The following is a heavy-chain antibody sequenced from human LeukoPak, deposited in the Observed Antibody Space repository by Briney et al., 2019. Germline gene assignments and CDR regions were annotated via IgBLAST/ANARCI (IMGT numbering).Heavy chain of an antibody. D-gene: IGHD4-17*01. V-gene: IGHV3-21*01. CDR1: GFTFSSYS. J-gene: IGHJ4*02. Sequence: GGSLRLSCAASGFTFSSYSMNWVRQAPGKGLEWVSSISSSSSYIYYADSVKGRFTIPRDNAKNPLYLQMNSLRAEDTAVYYCARDQVNDYGDDTEFDYWGQGTLVTVS. CDR3: ARDQVNDYGDDTEFDY. CDR2: ISSSSSYI.